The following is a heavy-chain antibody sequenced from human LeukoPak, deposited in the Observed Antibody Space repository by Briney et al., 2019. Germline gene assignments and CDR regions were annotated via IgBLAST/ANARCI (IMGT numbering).Heavy chain of an antibody. Sequence: SVKVSCKASGGTFSSYAISWVRQAPGQGLEWMGGIIPIFGTANYAQKFQGRVTITADESTSTAYMELSSLRSEDTAVYYCARENDFWSGYYFLDYWGQGTLVTVSS. CDR1: GGTFSSYA. J-gene: IGHJ4*02. V-gene: IGHV1-69*13. CDR2: IIPIFGTA. D-gene: IGHD3-3*01. CDR3: ARENDFWSGYYFLDY.